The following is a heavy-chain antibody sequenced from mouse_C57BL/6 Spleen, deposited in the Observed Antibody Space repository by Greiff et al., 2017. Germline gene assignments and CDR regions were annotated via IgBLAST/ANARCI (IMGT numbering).Heavy chain of an antibody. CDR3: AIYYYGSSYVYFDV. V-gene: IGHV1-69*01. J-gene: IGHJ1*03. CDR2: IDPSDSYT. CDR1: GYTFTSYW. Sequence: QVQLQQPGAELVMPGASVKLSCTASGYTFTSYWMHWVKQRPGQGLGWIGEIDPSDSYTNYNQKFKGKSTLTVDKSSSTAYMPLSSLTSDDSAVYFCAIYYYGSSYVYFDVWGTGTTVTVSS. D-gene: IGHD1-1*01.